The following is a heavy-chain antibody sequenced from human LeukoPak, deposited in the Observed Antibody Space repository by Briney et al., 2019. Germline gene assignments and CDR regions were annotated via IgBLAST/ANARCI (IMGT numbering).Heavy chain of an antibody. CDR1: GGSFSGNY. CDR3: AMNVDIVATTGGYYFDY. V-gene: IGHV4-34*01. CDR2: INHSGST. Sequence: SETLSLTCAVYGGSFSGNYWSWIRQPPGKGLEWIGEINHSGSTNYNPSLKSRVTISVDTSKNQFSLKLSSVTAADTAVYYCAMNVDIVATTGGYYFDYWGQGTLVTVSS. J-gene: IGHJ4*02. D-gene: IGHD5-12*01.